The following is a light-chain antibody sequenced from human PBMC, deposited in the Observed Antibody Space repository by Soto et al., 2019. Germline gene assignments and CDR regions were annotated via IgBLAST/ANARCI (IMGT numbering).Light chain of an antibody. J-gene: IGLJ1*01. CDR1: TIDDGTSNY. CDR2: DVS. CDR3: CSYAGTSHV. V-gene: IGLV2-11*01. Sequence: QSALTQPRSVSGSPGQSVTISCTGPTIDDGTSNYVSWYQQHPGKVPKLMIYDVSERPSGVPDRFSGSKSGNTASLTISGLQPEDEADYYCCSYAGTSHVFGTGTKVTV.